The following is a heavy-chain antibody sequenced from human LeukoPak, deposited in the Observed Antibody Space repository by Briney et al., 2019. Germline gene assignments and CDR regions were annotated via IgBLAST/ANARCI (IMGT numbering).Heavy chain of an antibody. Sequence: GSSVKVSCKASGGTFSSYAISWVRQAPGQGLEWMGGIIPIFGTANYAQKFQGRVAITADESTSTAYMELSSLRSEDTAVYYCARDQHPYCSSTSCYRGFRYWGQGTLVTVSS. CDR3: ARDQHPYCSSTSCYRGFRY. CDR1: GGTFSSYA. J-gene: IGHJ4*02. CDR2: IIPIFGTA. D-gene: IGHD2-2*01. V-gene: IGHV1-69*01.